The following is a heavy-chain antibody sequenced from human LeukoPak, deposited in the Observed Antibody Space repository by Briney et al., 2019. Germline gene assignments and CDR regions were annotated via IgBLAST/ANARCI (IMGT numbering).Heavy chain of an antibody. D-gene: IGHD2-8*02. J-gene: IGHJ4*02. CDR3: VRQRPFFSGPYFDY. Sequence: ASVKVSCKASGYTFTSYGISWVRQAPGQGLEWMGIIFPDDSDTRYSPSFQGQVTISADRSITTAYLQWSSLKASDTAMYYCVRQRPFFSGPYFDYWSQGTLVTVSS. CDR2: IFPDDSDT. V-gene: IGHV5-51*01. CDR1: GYTFTSYG.